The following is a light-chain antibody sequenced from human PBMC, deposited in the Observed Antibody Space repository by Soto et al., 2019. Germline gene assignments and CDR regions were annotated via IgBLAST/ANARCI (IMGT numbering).Light chain of an antibody. CDR3: QQSYSTPPEYT. CDR1: QNIYNY. CDR2: GAS. Sequence: DIQMTQSPSSLSASVGDRVTITCRASQNIYNYLNWYQQKPEKAPKLLIYGASSLQTGVPSRFSGSGSGTDFTLTISSLQPEDFATYYCQQSYSTPPEYTFGQGTKLEIK. V-gene: IGKV1-39*01. J-gene: IGKJ2*01.